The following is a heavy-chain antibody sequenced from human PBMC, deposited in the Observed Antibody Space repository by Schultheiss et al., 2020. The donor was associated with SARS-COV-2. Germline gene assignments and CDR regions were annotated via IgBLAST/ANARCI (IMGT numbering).Heavy chain of an antibody. CDR3: ARERGDV. Sequence: GGSLRLSCAASGFTFSSYGMSWVRQAPGKGLEWVSGISWNGGGTGYADSVEGRFTISRDNAKKSLYLQMNSLRAEDTALYHCARERGDVWGKGTTVTVSS. CDR2: ISWNGGGT. J-gene: IGHJ6*04. CDR1: GFTFSSYG. V-gene: IGHV3-20*01.